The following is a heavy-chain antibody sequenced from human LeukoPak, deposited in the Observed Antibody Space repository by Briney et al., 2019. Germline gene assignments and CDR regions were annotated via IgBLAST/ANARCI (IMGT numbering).Heavy chain of an antibody. CDR1: GFTFSSYA. CDR3: RRGSHASRGYWGGFEI. J-gene: IGHJ3*02. CDR2: ISNDGTKT. V-gene: IGHV3-30-3*01. Sequence: GGSLRLSCAASGFTFSSYAMHWVRQAPGTGLEWAAVISNDGTKTYYADSVKGRFTISRDNSKNMVYLEMNSLRPEDTTVYYGRRGSHASRGYWGGFEIWGKGTMVTVS. D-gene: IGHD3-22*01.